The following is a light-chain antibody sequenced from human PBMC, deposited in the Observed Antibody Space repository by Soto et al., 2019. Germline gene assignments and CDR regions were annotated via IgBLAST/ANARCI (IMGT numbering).Light chain of an antibody. J-gene: IGKJ4*01. Sequence: DIPMTQSPSSVSASVGDRVPITCRASQGITNWLAWYQQKPGKAPQLLIYAASSLQSGVPSRFSGSGSGTDFSLTISSLQPEDVATYYCQQANSFPVTFGGGTKVEIK. CDR1: QGITNW. CDR2: AAS. CDR3: QQANSFPVT. V-gene: IGKV1D-12*01.